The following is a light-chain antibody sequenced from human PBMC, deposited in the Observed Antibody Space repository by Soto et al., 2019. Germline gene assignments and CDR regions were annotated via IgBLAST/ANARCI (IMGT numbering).Light chain of an antibody. Sequence: EIVLTQSPGTLSLSPGERATLSCRASQSISSTYLAWYQQKPGQAPRLLIYGASSRATGIPDRFSGSGSGTDFTLTISRLEPEDFAVYYCQQYGSSPFTFGQGTRWRL. CDR1: QSISSTY. V-gene: IGKV3-20*01. CDR2: GAS. CDR3: QQYGSSPFT. J-gene: IGKJ5*01.